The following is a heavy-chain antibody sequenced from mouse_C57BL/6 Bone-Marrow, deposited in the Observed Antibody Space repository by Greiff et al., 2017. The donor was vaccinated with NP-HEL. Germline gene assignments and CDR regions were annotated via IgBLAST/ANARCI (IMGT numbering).Heavy chain of an antibody. Sequence: VQLQQPGAELVKPGASVKLSCKASGYTFTSYWMHWVKQRPGQGLEWTGMIHPNSGSTNYNEKFKSKATLTVDKSSSTAYMQLSILTSEDSAVYYCARLTTVVAPYAMDYWGQGTSVTVSS. CDR3: ARLTTVVAPYAMDY. V-gene: IGHV1-64*01. D-gene: IGHD1-1*01. J-gene: IGHJ4*01. CDR2: IHPNSGST. CDR1: GYTFTSYW.